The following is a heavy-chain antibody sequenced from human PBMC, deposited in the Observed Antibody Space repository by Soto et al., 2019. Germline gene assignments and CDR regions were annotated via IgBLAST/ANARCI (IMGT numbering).Heavy chain of an antibody. J-gene: IGHJ4*02. CDR2: TFHRGST. CDR3: ARADTPKTFLDY. V-gene: IGHV4-59*01. Sequence: PSETLSLTCTVSGDSINHYYWNWIRQPPGKGLEWIGYTFHRGSTNYAPSLKSRVSISVDPSKNQVSLLLTSLTAADTAVYYCARADTPKTFLDYWGQGTLVTVSS. CDR1: GDSINHYY.